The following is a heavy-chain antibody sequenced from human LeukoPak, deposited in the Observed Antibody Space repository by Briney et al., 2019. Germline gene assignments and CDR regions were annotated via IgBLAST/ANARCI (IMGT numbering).Heavy chain of an antibody. Sequence: GESLKISCKGSGYIFTTYWIGWVRQMPRKGLEWMGIIYPGDSDPKYSPSFQGQVTISADKSISTAYLQWSSLKASDTAMYYCARREGGYYYINGFDVWGQGTMVTVSS. D-gene: IGHD3-22*01. CDR3: ARREGGYYYINGFDV. J-gene: IGHJ3*01. V-gene: IGHV5-51*01. CDR2: IYPGDSDP. CDR1: GYIFTTYW.